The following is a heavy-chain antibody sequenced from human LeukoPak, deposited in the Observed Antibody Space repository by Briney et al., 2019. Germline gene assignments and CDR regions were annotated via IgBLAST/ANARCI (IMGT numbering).Heavy chain of an antibody. CDR1: GYTFTGYY. V-gene: IGHV1-46*01. Sequence: ASVKVSCKASGYTFTGYYIHWVRQAPGQGLEWMGIINPSGGSTNYAQKFQGRVTMTRDTSTNTVYMELSSLRSEDTAVYYCARTPIAAADPIWGYYFDFWGQGALVTVSS. CDR2: INPSGGST. J-gene: IGHJ4*02. CDR3: ARTPIAAADPIWGYYFDF. D-gene: IGHD6-13*01.